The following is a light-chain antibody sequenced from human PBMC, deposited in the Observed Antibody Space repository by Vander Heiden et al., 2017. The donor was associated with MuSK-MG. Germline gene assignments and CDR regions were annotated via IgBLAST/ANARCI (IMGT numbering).Light chain of an antibody. Sequence: DIQMTQSQSSLSASVGDRVSITCRASQGISSYLNWYQQKPGKAPKLLIYATSNLQSGVPSRFSGFGFETDFTLTISSLQSEDVATYYCQQSYSFLLFTFGEGTRVEI. V-gene: IGKV1-39*01. J-gene: IGKJ2*01. CDR3: QQSYSFLLFT. CDR2: ATS. CDR1: QGISSY.